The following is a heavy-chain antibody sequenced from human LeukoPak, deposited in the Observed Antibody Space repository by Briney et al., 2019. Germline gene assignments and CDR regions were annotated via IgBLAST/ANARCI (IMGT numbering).Heavy chain of an antibody. CDR3: AKVPGIVVVPAAIFDY. D-gene: IGHD2-2*02. CDR2: ISGSGGST. V-gene: IGHV3-23*01. CDR1: GFTFSSYA. Sequence: GGSLRLSCAASGFTFSSYAMSWVRQAPGKGLEWVSAISGSGGSTYYADSVKGRFTISRDNSKNTLYLQMNSLRAEDTAVYYCAKVPGIVVVPAAIFDYWGQGTLVTVSS. J-gene: IGHJ4*02.